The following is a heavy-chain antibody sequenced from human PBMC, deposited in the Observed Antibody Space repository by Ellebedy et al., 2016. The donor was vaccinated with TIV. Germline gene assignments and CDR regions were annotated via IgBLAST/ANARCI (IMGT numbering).Heavy chain of an antibody. CDR1: GYTFTSYG. V-gene: IGHV1-18*01. CDR2: ISAYNGNT. D-gene: IGHD4-17*01. Sequence: ASVKVSXXASGYTFTSYGISWVRQAPGQGLEWMGWISAYNGNTNYAQKLQGRVTMTTDTSTSTAYMELRSLRSDDTAVYYCARDFDPEDTVTITGYWGQGTLATVSS. CDR3: ARDFDPEDTVTITGY. J-gene: IGHJ4*02.